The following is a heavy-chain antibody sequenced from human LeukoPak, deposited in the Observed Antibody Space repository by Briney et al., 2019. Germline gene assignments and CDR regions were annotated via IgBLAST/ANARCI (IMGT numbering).Heavy chain of an antibody. CDR1: AYSIGSDYY. Sequence: PSETLSLTCAVSAYSIGSDYYWGWIRQPPGKGLEWIGTIYHSGTTYYNPSLKSRVTISVDTSKNQFSLKLSSVTAADTAVYYCARESVSSGTNWFDPWGQGTLVTVSS. CDR3: ARESVSSGTNWFDP. J-gene: IGHJ5*02. V-gene: IGHV4-38-2*02. CDR2: IYHSGTT. D-gene: IGHD3-10*01.